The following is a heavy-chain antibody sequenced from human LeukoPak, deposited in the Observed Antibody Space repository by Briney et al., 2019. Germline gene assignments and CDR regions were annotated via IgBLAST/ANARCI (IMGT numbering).Heavy chain of an antibody. CDR2: MNPNSGNT. CDR1: RYTFTSYD. V-gene: IGHV1-8*01. CDR3: ARGVVAATPNWFDP. J-gene: IGHJ5*02. D-gene: IGHD2-15*01. Sequence: ASVKVSCKASRYTFTSYDINWVRQATGQGLEWMGWMNPNSGNTGYAQKFQGRVTMTRNTSISTAYMELSSLRSEDTAVYYCARGVVAATPNWFDPWGQGTLVTVSS.